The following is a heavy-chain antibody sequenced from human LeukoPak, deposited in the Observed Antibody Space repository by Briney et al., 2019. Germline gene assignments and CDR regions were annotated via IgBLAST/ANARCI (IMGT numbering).Heavy chain of an antibody. Sequence: ASLKVSCKASGYSFTGHYLHWVRQAPGQGLEWMGWINPYSGSTTYAQQFQGRVTMTRDTANTTVYMELNRLTSDDTAVYYCARYPPDDFWGQGTLVTVS. CDR1: GYSFTGHY. V-gene: IGHV1-2*02. CDR2: INPYSGST. CDR3: ARYPPDDF. D-gene: IGHD1-14*01. J-gene: IGHJ4*02.